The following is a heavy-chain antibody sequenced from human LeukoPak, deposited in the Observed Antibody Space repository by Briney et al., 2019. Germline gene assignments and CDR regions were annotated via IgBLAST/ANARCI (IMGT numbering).Heavy chain of an antibody. CDR2: LYYSGST. V-gene: IGHV4-39*07. Sequence: KTSETLSLTCTVSGGSISSYYWGWIRQAPGKGLEWIGNLYYSGSTYYNPSLKSRVTISEDTSKNQLSLNLSSVTDADTAVYYCARDVGYKYGVYYYYGMDVWGQGTTVTVSS. CDR1: GGSISSYY. D-gene: IGHD5-18*01. J-gene: IGHJ6*02. CDR3: ARDVGYKYGVYYYYGMDV.